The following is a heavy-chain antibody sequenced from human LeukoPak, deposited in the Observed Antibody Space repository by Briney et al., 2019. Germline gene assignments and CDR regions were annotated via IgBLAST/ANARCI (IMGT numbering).Heavy chain of an antibody. CDR2: IYYSVNS. Sequence: SETLSLTCTVSGGSISSSSYYWGWIRQPPGKGLEWIGSIYYSVNSYYNPSLKSRATISVDTSKNQFSLKLSSVTAADTAVYYCASGPNYDPRRIYASDIWGQGTMVTVSS. CDR1: GGSISSSSYY. V-gene: IGHV4-39*01. J-gene: IGHJ3*02. CDR3: ASGPNYDPRRIYASDI. D-gene: IGHD1-7*01.